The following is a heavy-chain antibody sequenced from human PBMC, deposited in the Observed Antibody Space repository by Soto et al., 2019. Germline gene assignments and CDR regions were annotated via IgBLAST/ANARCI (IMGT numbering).Heavy chain of an antibody. Sequence: QVQLQESGPGLVKPSETLSLSCGVSGGSISQYYWSWIRQPAGKGLEWIGRIYSGGSTNYNPSLESRVTMSVDTSKNQFALKRSSVTAADTAVYYCARGPGGFGDFSLDYWGQGTLVTVSS. CDR2: IYSGGST. CDR1: GGSISQYY. J-gene: IGHJ4*02. V-gene: IGHV4-4*07. CDR3: ARGPGGFGDFSLDY. D-gene: IGHD3-10*01.